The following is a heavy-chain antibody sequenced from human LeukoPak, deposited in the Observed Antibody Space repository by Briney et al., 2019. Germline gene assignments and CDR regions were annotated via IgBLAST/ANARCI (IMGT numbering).Heavy chain of an antibody. Sequence: GGSLRLSCAASGFTFDDYGMSWVCQGPGKWLEWVSGINWNGGSTGYADSVKGRFTISRDNAKNSLYLQMNSLRAEDTALYYCAREILYYYDSSGRGAFDIWGQGTMVTVSS. J-gene: IGHJ3*02. D-gene: IGHD3-22*01. CDR2: INWNGGST. CDR3: AREILYYYDSSGRGAFDI. V-gene: IGHV3-20*04. CDR1: GFTFDDYG.